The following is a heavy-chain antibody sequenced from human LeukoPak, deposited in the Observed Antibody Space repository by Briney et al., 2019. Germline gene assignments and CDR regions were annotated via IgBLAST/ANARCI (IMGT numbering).Heavy chain of an antibody. CDR3: ARDRIAAAGKGNYFDY. V-gene: IGHV1-46*01. D-gene: IGHD6-13*01. Sequence: ASVKVSCKASGYTFTSYYMHWVRQAPGQGLEWMGIINPSGGSTSYAQKFQGRVTMTRDTSTSTVYRELSSLRSEDTAVYYCARDRIAAAGKGNYFDYWGQGTLVTVSS. CDR1: GYTFTSYY. CDR2: INPSGGST. J-gene: IGHJ4*02.